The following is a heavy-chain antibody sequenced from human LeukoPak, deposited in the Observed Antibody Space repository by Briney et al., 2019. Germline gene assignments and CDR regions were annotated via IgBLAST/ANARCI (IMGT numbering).Heavy chain of an antibody. J-gene: IGHJ3*02. V-gene: IGHV1-46*01. CDR3: ARGFAIFGVVITNDAFDI. CDR2: INPSGGST. Sequence: ASVKVSCKASGYTFTSYYMHWVRQAPGQGLEWMGIINPSGGSTSYAQKFQGRVTMTRDTSTSTVYMELSSLRSEDTAVYYCARGFAIFGVVITNDAFDIWGQGTMLTVSS. D-gene: IGHD3-3*01. CDR1: GYTFTSYY.